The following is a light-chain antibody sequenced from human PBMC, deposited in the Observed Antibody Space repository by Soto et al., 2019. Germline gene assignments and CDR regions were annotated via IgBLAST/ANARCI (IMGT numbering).Light chain of an antibody. CDR1: QSISSY. Sequence: DIQMTQSPSSLSASVGDRVTITCRASQSISSYLNWYQQKPGKAPTLLIYAASSLQSGVPSRFSGSGSGTDFTLTISSLQHEDFATYYCQQSYSTPYTFGQGTKLEIK. CDR3: QQSYSTPYT. CDR2: AAS. J-gene: IGKJ2*01. V-gene: IGKV1-39*01.